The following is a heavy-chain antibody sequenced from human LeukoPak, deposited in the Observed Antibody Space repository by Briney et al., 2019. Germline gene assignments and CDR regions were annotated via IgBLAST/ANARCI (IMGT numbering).Heavy chain of an antibody. CDR3: ASRRGSIGVVIQDY. V-gene: IGHV3-21*01. Sequence: AGGSLRLSCAASGFTFSSYSMNWVRQAPGKGLEWVSSISSSSSYIYYADSVKGRFTISRDNAKNSLYLQMNSLRAEDTAVYYCASRRGSIGVVIQDYWGQGTLVTVSS. CDR2: ISSSSSYI. CDR1: GFTFSSYS. D-gene: IGHD3-3*01. J-gene: IGHJ4*02.